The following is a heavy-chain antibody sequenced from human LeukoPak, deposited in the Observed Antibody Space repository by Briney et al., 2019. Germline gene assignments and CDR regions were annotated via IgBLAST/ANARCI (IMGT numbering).Heavy chain of an antibody. CDR1: GFTFIGYG. V-gene: IGHV3-33*01. CDR3: ASDQGVS. CDR2: IWYDGSDQ. D-gene: IGHD3-10*01. Sequence: RGSLRLSCIASGFTFIGYGMHWVRQAPGKGLEWVAVIWYDGSDQYYADSVKGRFTISRDNSKNTLYLQMNSLRAEDTAVYFCASDQGVSWGQGTLVTVSS. J-gene: IGHJ4*02.